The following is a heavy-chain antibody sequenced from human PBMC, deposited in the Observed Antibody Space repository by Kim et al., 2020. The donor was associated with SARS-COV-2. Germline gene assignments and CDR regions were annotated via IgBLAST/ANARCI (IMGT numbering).Heavy chain of an antibody. CDR2: IYYSGST. V-gene: IGHV4-61*01. CDR3: ARNSGSSSRFDY. CDR1: GGSVSSGSYY. J-gene: IGHJ4*02. D-gene: IGHD1-26*01. Sequence: SETLSLTCTVSGGSVSSGSYYWSWIRQPPGKGLEWIGYIYYSGSTNYNPSLKSRVTISVDTSKNQFSLKLSSVTAADTAVYYCARNSGSSSRFDYWGQGTLVTVSP.